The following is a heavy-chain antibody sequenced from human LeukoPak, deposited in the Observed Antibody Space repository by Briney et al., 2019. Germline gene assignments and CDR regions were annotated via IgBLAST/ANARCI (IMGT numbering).Heavy chain of an antibody. J-gene: IGHJ5*02. Sequence: ASVKVSCKASGYTFTDYYMHWVRQAPGQGLEWMGWINPKSGDTKYAQKFQGRATVTRDTSSSTSYLELSRLRSDDTAIYYCARSQHNTFDPWGRGTLVTVSS. CDR3: ARSQHNTFDP. CDR1: GYTFTDYY. V-gene: IGHV1-2*02. CDR2: INPKSGDT. D-gene: IGHD1-1*01.